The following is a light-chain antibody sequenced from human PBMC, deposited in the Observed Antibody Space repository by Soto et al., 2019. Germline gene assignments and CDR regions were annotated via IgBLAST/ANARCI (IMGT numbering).Light chain of an antibody. CDR1: QGIRNY. CDR3: LQDYNYTLS. J-gene: IGKJ3*01. V-gene: IGKV1-6*01. CDR2: AVY. Sequence: AIQMTQSPSSLSASVGDRVTITGRAIQGIRNYLGWYQHKPGKAPKLLLYAVYILQSGVPSRFSGSGSGTDFTLTISSLQPEDFATYYCLQDYNYTLSFGPGTKVDIK.